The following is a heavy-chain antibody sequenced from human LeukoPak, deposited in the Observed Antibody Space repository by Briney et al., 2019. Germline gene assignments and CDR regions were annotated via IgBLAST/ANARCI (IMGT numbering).Heavy chain of an antibody. Sequence: GGSLRLSCAASGFTFSSYWMTWVRQAPGKGLEWVANIKQDGSEKFYVDSVKGRFTISRDNAKNSLHLQMNSLRAEDTAVYYCARGEYGSGSYHIDYWGQGTLVTVSS. CDR1: GFTFSSYW. V-gene: IGHV3-7*01. J-gene: IGHJ4*02. CDR2: IKQDGSEK. D-gene: IGHD3-10*01. CDR3: ARGEYGSGSYHIDY.